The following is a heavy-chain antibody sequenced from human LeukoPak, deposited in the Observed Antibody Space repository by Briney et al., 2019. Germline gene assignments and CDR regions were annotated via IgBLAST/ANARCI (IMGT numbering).Heavy chain of an antibody. Sequence: GGSLRLSCAASGFTFSSYWMSWVRQAPGKGLEWVANIKQDGSEKYYVDSVKGRFTISRDNAKNSLYLQMNSLRAEDTAVYYCAREMAVAGSGVIDSWGQGTLVTVSS. V-gene: IGHV3-7*03. CDR3: AREMAVAGSGVIDS. CDR1: GFTFSSYW. CDR2: IKQDGSEK. D-gene: IGHD6-19*01. J-gene: IGHJ4*02.